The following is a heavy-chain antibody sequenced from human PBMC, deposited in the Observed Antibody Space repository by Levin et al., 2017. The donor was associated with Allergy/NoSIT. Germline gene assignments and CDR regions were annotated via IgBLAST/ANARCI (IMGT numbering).Heavy chain of an antibody. V-gene: IGHV3-15*01. CDR2: IKSKTDGGTT. J-gene: IGHJ4*02. Sequence: GGSLRLSCAASGFTFSNAWMSWVRQAPGKGLEWVGRIKSKTDGGTTDYAAPVKGRFTISRDDSKNTLYLQMNSLKTEDTAVYYCTTETGDVYYFDYWGQGTLVTVSS. D-gene: IGHD7-27*01. CDR3: TTETGDVYYFDY. CDR1: GFTFSNAW.